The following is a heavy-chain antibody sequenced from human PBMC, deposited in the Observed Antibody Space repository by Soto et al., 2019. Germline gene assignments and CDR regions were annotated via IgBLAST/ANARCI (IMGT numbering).Heavy chain of an antibody. Sequence: SETLSLTCTVSRGSISTSGYSWGWIRQPPWKGLEWIGYIYHSGSAYYNPSLKSRVTISVDRSKNQFSLRLSSVTAADTAVYYCARIRTYDTSGYYSSFYFDNWGQGTLVTVSS. J-gene: IGHJ4*02. CDR2: IYHSGSA. V-gene: IGHV4-30-2*01. CDR1: RGSISTSGYS. D-gene: IGHD3-22*01. CDR3: ARIRTYDTSGYYSSFYFDN.